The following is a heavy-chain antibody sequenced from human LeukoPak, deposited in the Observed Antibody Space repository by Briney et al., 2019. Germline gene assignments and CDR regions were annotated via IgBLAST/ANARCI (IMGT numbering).Heavy chain of an antibody. CDR1: GYSISSGYY. Sequence: KTSETLSLTCTVSGYSISSGYYWGWIRQPPGKGLEWIGSIYHSGNTYYNPSLKSRVTISVDTSKNHFSLKLSSVTAADTAVYYCARDETYTSDWQSNHYYYYLDVWGKGTTVTVSS. CDR2: IYHSGNT. D-gene: IGHD6-19*01. CDR3: ARDETYTSDWQSNHYYYYLDV. J-gene: IGHJ6*03. V-gene: IGHV4-38-2*02.